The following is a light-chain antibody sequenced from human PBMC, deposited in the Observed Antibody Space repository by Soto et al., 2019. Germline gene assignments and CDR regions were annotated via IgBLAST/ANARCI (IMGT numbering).Light chain of an antibody. Sequence: QSVLTQPASVSGSPGQSITISCTGTSSDVGGYNYVSWYQQHPGKAPKLMIYEVSNRPSGVSHRFSGSKSGNTASLTISGLQAEDEAAYYCSSYTSSSTLVFGTGTKLTVL. V-gene: IGLV2-14*01. CDR1: SSDVGGYNY. J-gene: IGLJ1*01. CDR3: SSYTSSSTLV. CDR2: EVS.